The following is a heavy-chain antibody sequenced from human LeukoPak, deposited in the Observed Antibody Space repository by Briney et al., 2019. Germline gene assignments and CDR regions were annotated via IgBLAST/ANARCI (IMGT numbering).Heavy chain of an antibody. Sequence: GGSLRLSCAASGFTVSSNYMSWVRQAPGKGLEWVSAISGSGGSTYYADSVKGRFTISRDNSKNTLYLQMNSLRAEDTAVYYCAKVSSGWYLHDAFDIWGQGTMVTVSS. CDR3: AKVSSGWYLHDAFDI. D-gene: IGHD6-19*01. CDR2: ISGSGGST. V-gene: IGHV3-23*01. J-gene: IGHJ3*02. CDR1: GFTVSSNY.